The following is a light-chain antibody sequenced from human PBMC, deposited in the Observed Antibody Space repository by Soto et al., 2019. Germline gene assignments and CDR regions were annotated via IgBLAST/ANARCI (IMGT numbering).Light chain of an antibody. V-gene: IGKV3-11*01. CDR2: DAS. CDR3: QQRSNWPPRFT. J-gene: IGKJ3*01. CDR1: QSVSSY. Sequence: EIVLTQSPATLSLSPGERATLSCRASQSVSSYLAWYQQKPGQAPRLLIYDASNRATGIPARFSGSGSGTDFTLPISSLEPEDFAVYDCQQRSNWPPRFTFGPGTKVDIK.